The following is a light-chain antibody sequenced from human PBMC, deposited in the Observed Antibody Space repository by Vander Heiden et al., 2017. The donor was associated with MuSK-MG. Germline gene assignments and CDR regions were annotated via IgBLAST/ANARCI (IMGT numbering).Light chain of an antibody. CDR1: SSDGGRYTY. CDR2: DVS. V-gene: IGLV2-14*03. CDR3: SSYTMSNSVV. J-gene: IGLJ3*02. Sequence: QSALTQSASVSGSPGQSITISCTGTSSDGGRYTYVSWYQQHPGKAPNLMIYDVSNRPSGVSDRFSGSKSGNTASLTISGLQAEDEADYYCSSYTMSNSVVFGGGTKLTVL.